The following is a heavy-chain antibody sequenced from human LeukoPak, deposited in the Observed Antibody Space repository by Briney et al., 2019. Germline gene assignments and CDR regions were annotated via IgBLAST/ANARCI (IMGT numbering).Heavy chain of an antibody. CDR1: GGSFSDYS. CDR2: INHSGGT. V-gene: IGHV4-34*01. Sequence: SETLSLTCAVYGGSFSDYSWSWIRQPPGKGLEWIGEINHSGGTNHNPSLMSRVIMSVDTSKNQFSLKVSSVTAADTAVYYCARDTRVAGARYYYYGMDVWGQGTTVTVSS. J-gene: IGHJ6*02. CDR3: ARDTRVAGARYYYYGMDV. D-gene: IGHD6-19*01.